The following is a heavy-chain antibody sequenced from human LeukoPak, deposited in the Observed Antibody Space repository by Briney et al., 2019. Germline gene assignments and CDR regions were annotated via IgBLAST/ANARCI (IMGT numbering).Heavy chain of an antibody. Sequence: GGSLRLSCAASGFTFSDYYMSWIRQAPGKGLEWVSAISGSGGTTYYADSVKGRFTISRDNSKNTLYLQMNSLRADDTAVYYCAKDRYGSGTRFDYWGQGILVTVSS. V-gene: IGHV3-23*01. CDR2: ISGSGGTT. J-gene: IGHJ4*02. CDR1: GFTFSDYY. D-gene: IGHD3-10*01. CDR3: AKDRYGSGTRFDY.